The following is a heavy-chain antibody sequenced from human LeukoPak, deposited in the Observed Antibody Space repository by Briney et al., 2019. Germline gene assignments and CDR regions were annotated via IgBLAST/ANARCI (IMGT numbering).Heavy chain of an antibody. V-gene: IGHV3-30-3*01. J-gene: IGHJ4*02. CDR2: ISYDGSNK. CDR3: ARERYGGFDPENFDY. D-gene: IGHD5-12*01. Sequence: PGGSLRLSCAASGFTFSSYAMHRVRQAPGKGLEWVAVISYDGSNKYYADSVKGRFTISRDNSKNTLYLQMNSLRAEDTAVYYCARERYGGFDPENFDYWGQGTLVTVSS. CDR1: GFTFSSYA.